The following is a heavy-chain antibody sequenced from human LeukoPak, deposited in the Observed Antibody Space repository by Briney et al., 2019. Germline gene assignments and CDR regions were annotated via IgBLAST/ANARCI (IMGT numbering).Heavy chain of an antibody. Sequence: SVKVSCKASGGTFSSYAISWVRQAPGQGLEWMGGIIPIFGTTNYAQEFQGRVTITADESTSTAYMELSSLRSEDTAVYYCARGMAGWELPDYYYGMDVWGQGTTVTVSS. CDR1: GGTFSSYA. V-gene: IGHV1-69*13. J-gene: IGHJ6*02. CDR2: IIPIFGTT. D-gene: IGHD1-26*01. CDR3: ARGMAGWELPDYYYGMDV.